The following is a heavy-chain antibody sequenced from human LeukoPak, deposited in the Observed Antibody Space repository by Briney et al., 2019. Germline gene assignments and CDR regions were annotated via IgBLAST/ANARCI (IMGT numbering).Heavy chain of an antibody. CDR1: GGSISSGGYY. CDR2: IYHSGST. CDR3: ARGYCSGGSCYPGPPNWFDP. J-gene: IGHJ5*02. V-gene: IGHV4-30-2*01. Sequence: PSETLSLTCTVSGGSISSGGYYWSWIRQPPGKGLEWIGYIYHSGSTYYNPSLKSRVTISVDRSKNQFSLKLSSVTAADTAVYYCARGYCSGGSCYPGPPNWFDPWGQGTLVTVSS. D-gene: IGHD2-15*01.